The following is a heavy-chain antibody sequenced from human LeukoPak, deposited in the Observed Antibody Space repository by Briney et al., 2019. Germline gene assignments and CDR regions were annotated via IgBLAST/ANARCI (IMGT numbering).Heavy chain of an antibody. J-gene: IGHJ4*02. CDR2: IIPIFGTA. CDR1: GGTFSSYA. D-gene: IGHD1-26*01. V-gene: IGHV1-69*05. Sequence: GASVKVSCKASGGTFSSYAISWVRQAPGQGLEWMGRIIPIFGTANYAQKFQGRVTITTDESTSTAYMELSSLRSEDTAVYYCASVSGSYSEYYFDYWGQGTPVTVSS. CDR3: ASVSGSYSEYYFDY.